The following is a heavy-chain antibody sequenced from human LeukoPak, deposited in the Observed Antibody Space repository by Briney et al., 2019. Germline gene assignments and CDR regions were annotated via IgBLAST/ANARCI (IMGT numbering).Heavy chain of an antibody. D-gene: IGHD2-2*01. Sequence: ASVKVSCKASGYTFTDYYMYWVRQAPGQGLEYMGWINPNSGGTNYAQKFQGGVTMTRDTSISTAYMELSSLRSDDTAMYYCARVHWRPATHWFDPWGQGTLVTVSS. CDR3: ARVHWRPATHWFDP. V-gene: IGHV1-2*02. CDR1: GYTFTDYY. J-gene: IGHJ5*02. CDR2: INPNSGGT.